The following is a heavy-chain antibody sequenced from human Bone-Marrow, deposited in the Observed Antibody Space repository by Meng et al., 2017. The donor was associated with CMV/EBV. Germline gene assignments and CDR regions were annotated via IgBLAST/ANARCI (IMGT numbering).Heavy chain of an antibody. CDR3: ERMIAAAFDY. CDR1: GCSISSYY. CDR2: IYYSGST. D-gene: IGHD6-13*01. Sequence: LRLSCTVSGCSISSYYWSWVRKPPGKGLEWIGYIYYSGSTNYKPTLKSRVTISVDTSQNQFSLKLSSVTAEDTAVYYWERMIAAAFDYWGQGTMVTVSS. V-gene: IGHV4-59*01. J-gene: IGHJ4*02.